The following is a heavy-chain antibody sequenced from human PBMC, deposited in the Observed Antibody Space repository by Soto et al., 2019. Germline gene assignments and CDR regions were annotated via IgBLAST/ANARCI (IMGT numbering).Heavy chain of an antibody. J-gene: IGHJ6*01. Sequence: RGEARKSSCQGSGYSFTNHWITWVRQIPGKGLEWVVRINPSDSHTNYSPSFQGHVTMPADNTISTAYLPWSSLKASETAMYYCASYASYYVSSRYWGSYWGPRTTVPVSA. D-gene: IGHD3-22*01. CDR2: INPSDSHT. V-gene: IGHV5-10-1*01. CDR3: ASYASYYVSSRYWGSY. CDR1: GYSFTNHW.